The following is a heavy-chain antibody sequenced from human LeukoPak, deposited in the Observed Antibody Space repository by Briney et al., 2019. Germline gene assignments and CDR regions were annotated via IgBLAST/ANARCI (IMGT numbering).Heavy chain of an antibody. CDR3: ARPYGSGSTYLYFDY. D-gene: IGHD3-10*01. J-gene: IGHJ4*02. V-gene: IGHV1-2*02. Sequence: ASVKVSCKASGYSFTDYYVHWVRQAPGQGLEWMGWINPNSGVIKSARKFQGRVTMTRDTSISTAYMELNRLRSDDTAVYYCARPYGSGSTYLYFDYWGQGTLVTVSS. CDR1: GYSFTDYY. CDR2: INPNSGVI.